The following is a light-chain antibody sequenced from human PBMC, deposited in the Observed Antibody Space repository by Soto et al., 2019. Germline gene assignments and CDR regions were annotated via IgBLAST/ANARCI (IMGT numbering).Light chain of an antibody. CDR3: HSYDSSLSGYV. CDR1: SSNIGAGYD. CDR2: GNS. V-gene: IGLV1-40*01. Sequence: QSVLTQPPSVSGAPGQRVTISCTGSSSNIGAGYDVHWYQQLPGTAPKLLIYGNSNRPSRVPDRFSGSKSGTSASLAITGLQAEEEADYYCHSYDSSLSGYVFGTGTKVTVL. J-gene: IGLJ1*01.